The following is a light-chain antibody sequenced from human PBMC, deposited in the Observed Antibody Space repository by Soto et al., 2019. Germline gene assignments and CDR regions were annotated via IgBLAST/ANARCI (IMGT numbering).Light chain of an antibody. CDR3: QQYYSYPLT. Sequence: SQMTQSPSSLSASTGDRVTITCRASQGISSYLAWYQQKPGKAPKLLIYAASTLQSGVPSRFSGSGSGTDFTLTISCLQSEDFATYYCQQYYSYPLTFGGGTKVDI. CDR1: QGISSY. V-gene: IGKV1-8*01. CDR2: AAS. J-gene: IGKJ4*01.